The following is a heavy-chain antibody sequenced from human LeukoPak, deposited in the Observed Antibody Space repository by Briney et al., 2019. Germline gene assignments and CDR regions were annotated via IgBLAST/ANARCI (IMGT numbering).Heavy chain of an antibody. Sequence: GGSLRLSCAGSGFIFSNYAMSWVRQAPGKGLEWVSGIKGNGFDTYCADSVKGRFTVSRDNSKNTLSLQMNSLSAEDTAVYYCAKDTGPLMITFGGVVISYFDYWGQGALVTVSS. J-gene: IGHJ4*02. D-gene: IGHD3-16*01. V-gene: IGHV3-23*01. CDR3: AKDTGPLMITFGGVVISYFDY. CDR2: IKGNGFDT. CDR1: GFIFSNYA.